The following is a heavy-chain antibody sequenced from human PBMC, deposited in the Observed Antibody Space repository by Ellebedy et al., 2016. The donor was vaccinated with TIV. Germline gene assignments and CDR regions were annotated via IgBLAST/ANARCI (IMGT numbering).Heavy chain of an antibody. D-gene: IGHD6-13*01. Sequence: GESLKISCKGSGYSFTSYWISWVRQMPGKGLEWMGRIDPSDSYTNYSPSFQGHVTISADKSISTAYLQWSSLKASDTARYYCARDGYKIAAAGTRWFDPWGQGTLVTVSS. CDR3: ARDGYKIAAAGTRWFDP. J-gene: IGHJ5*02. V-gene: IGHV5-10-1*01. CDR1: GYSFTSYW. CDR2: IDPSDSYT.